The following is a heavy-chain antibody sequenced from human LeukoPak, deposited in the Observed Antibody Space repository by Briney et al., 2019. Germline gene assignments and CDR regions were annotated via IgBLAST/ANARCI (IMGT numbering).Heavy chain of an antibody. CDR2: INPNSGGT. D-gene: IGHD3-10*01. J-gene: IGHJ4*02. CDR1: GYTFTGYY. CDR3: ASGRAVRFGELSDIDY. V-gene: IGHV1-2*04. Sequence: ASVKVSCKASGYTFTGYYMHWVRQAPGQGLEWMGWINPNSGGTNYAQKFQGWVTMTRDTSISTAYMELSRLRSDDTAVYYCASGRAVRFGELSDIDYWGQGTLVTVSS.